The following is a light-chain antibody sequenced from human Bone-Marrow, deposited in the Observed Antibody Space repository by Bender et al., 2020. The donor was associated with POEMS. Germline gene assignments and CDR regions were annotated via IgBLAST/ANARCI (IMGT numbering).Light chain of an antibody. Sequence: QSALTQPPSASGSPGQSVTISCTGTVSDVGAYNYVSWYQQHPGKAPKLLIYDVTKRSSEVPDRFSGSRSGTSASLAISGLQSEDEADYYCAVWDDSLNGWVFGGGTKLTVL. V-gene: IGLV2-8*01. CDR3: AVWDDSLNGWV. CDR2: DVT. J-gene: IGLJ3*02. CDR1: VSDVGAYNY.